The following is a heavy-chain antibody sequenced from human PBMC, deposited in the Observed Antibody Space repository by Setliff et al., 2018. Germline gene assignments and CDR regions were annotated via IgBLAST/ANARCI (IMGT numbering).Heavy chain of an antibody. CDR1: GVSVTGSY. D-gene: IGHD3-10*01. J-gene: IGHJ4*02. V-gene: IGHV4-59*08. Sequence: KPSETLSLTCTVSGVSVTGSYWSWIRQPPGRGLECIGYIYYSGSSNYNPSLKSRVTMSVDTSKNQFSLRLSSVTAADTAVYYCARHDVMVRWFDYWGQGTLVTVSS. CDR2: IYYSGSS. CDR3: ARHDVMVRWFDY.